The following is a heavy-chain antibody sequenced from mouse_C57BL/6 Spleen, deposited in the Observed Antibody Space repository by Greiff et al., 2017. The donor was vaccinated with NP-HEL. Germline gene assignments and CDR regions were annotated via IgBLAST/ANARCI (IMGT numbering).Heavy chain of an antibody. Sequence: EVQRVESGGGLVKPGGSLKLSCAASGFTFSDYGMHWVRQAPEKGLEWVAYISSGSSTIYYADTVKGRFTISRDNAKNTLFLQMTSLRSEDTAMYYCARGDTTDEGDYWGQGTSVTVSS. CDR3: ARGDTTDEGDY. V-gene: IGHV5-17*01. CDR2: ISSGSSTI. D-gene: IGHD1-1*01. J-gene: IGHJ4*01. CDR1: GFTFSDYG.